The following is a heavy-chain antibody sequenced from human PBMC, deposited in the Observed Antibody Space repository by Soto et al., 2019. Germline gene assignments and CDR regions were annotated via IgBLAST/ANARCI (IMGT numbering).Heavy chain of an antibody. CDR3: ARRYGGNFDY. CDR1: GGSISSSSYY. Sequence: PSETLSLTCTLSGGSISSSSYYWGWIRQPPGKGLEWIGSIYYSGSTYYNPSLKSRVTISVDTSKNQFSLKLSSVTAADTAVYYCARRYGGNFDYWGQGTLVTVSS. D-gene: IGHD3-16*01. V-gene: IGHV4-39*07. J-gene: IGHJ4*02. CDR2: IYYSGST.